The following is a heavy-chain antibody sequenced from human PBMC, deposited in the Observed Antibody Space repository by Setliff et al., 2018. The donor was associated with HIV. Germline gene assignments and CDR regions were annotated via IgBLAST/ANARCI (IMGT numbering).Heavy chain of an antibody. D-gene: IGHD5-18*01. V-gene: IGHV4-34*01. J-gene: IGHJ4*02. CDR1: GGSFSDYY. Sequence: SQTLSLTCGISGGSFSDYYWSWIRQPPGKGLEWIGEIDHRGRPKYNPSLNSRVTMSVDTSKNQFSLNLSSVTAADTAVYYCARDAPWDSYGLDYWGQGTLVTVSS. CDR2: IDHRGRP. CDR3: ARDAPWDSYGLDY.